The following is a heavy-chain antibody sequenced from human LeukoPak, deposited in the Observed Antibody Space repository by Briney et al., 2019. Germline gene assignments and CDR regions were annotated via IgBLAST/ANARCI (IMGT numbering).Heavy chain of an antibody. D-gene: IGHD4-11*01. CDR3: ARVVIETTVTNFYYYGMDV. Sequence: SETLSLTCTVSGGSISSYYWSWIRQPPGKGLEWIGYIYYSGSTNYNPSLKSRVTISVDTSKNQFSLKLSSVTAADTAVYYCARVVIETTVTNFYYYGMDVWGQGTTVTVSS. V-gene: IGHV4-59*01. CDR2: IYYSGST. CDR1: GGSISSYY. J-gene: IGHJ6*02.